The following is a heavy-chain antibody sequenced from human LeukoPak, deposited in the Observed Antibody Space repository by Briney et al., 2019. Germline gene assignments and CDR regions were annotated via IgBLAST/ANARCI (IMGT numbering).Heavy chain of an antibody. CDR1: GSSISSSSYY. CDR2: IYYSGST. J-gene: IGHJ4*02. D-gene: IGHD6-19*01. V-gene: IGHV4-39*07. Sequence: SETLSLTCTVSGSSISSSSYYWGWLRQPPGKGLEWFGSIYYSGSTYYNPTLKSRVTISVDTSKNQFSLKLSSVTAADTAVYYCASLIAVAGDFDYWGQGTLVTVSS. CDR3: ASLIAVAGDFDY.